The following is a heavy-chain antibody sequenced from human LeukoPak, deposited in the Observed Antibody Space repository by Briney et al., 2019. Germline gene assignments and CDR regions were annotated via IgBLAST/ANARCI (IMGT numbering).Heavy chain of an antibody. J-gene: IGHJ4*02. D-gene: IGHD2-2*01. CDR3: ARAPKYCSSTSCYLFGK. V-gene: IGHV3-30*04. CDR1: GFTFSSYA. Sequence: GRSLRLSCAASGFTFSSYAMHWVRQAPGKGLEWVAVISYDGSNKYYADSVRGRFTISRDNSKNTLYLQMNSLRAEDTAVYYCARAPKYCSSTSCYLFGKWGQGTLVTVSS. CDR2: ISYDGSNK.